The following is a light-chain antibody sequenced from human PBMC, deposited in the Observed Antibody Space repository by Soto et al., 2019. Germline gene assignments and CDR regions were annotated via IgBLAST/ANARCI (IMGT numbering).Light chain of an antibody. V-gene: IGLV1-40*01. CDR3: QSYDSSLSGYV. CDR2: GNS. Sequence: QSVLTQPPSVSGAPGQRVTLSCTGSSSTIGAGYDVHWYQQLPGTAPKLLIYGNSNRPSGVPDRFSGSKSGTSASPAITGLQAEDEADYYCQSYDSSLSGYVFGPGTKLTVL. CDR1: SSTIGAGYD. J-gene: IGLJ1*01.